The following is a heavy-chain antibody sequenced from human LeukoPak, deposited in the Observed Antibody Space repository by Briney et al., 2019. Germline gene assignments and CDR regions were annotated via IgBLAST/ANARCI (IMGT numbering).Heavy chain of an antibody. CDR2: ISAYNGNT. D-gene: IGHD6-13*01. V-gene: IGHV1-18*01. J-gene: IGHJ4*02. Sequence: ASVKVSCKASGYTFTSYGISWVRQAPGQGLEWMGWISAYNGNTNYAQKLQGRVTMTTDTSTDTAYMELRSLRSDDTAVYYCARDIRHGSSWYRMMDYWGQGTLVTVSS. CDR1: GYTFTSYG. CDR3: ARDIRHGSSWYRMMDY.